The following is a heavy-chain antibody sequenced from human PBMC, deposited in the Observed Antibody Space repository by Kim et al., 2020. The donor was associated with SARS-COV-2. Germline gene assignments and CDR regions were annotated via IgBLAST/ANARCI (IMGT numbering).Heavy chain of an antibody. CDR1: GFTFSSYG. CDR2: ISYDGSNK. CDR3: GAADQLLGYCSGGSCLLGAFDI. Sequence: GGSLRLSCAASGFTFSSYGMHWVRQAPGKGLEWVAVISYDGSNKYYADSVKGRFTISRDNSKNTLYLQMNSLRAEDTAVYYCGAADQLLGYCSGGSCLLGAFDIWGQGTMVTVSS. J-gene: IGHJ3*02. D-gene: IGHD2-15*01. V-gene: IGHV3-30*03.